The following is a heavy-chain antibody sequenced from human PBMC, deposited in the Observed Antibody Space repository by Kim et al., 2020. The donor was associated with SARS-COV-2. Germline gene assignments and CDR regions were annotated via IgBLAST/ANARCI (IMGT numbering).Heavy chain of an antibody. CDR2: INPSDGSI. V-gene: IGHV1-46*01. CDR1: GNTFTNYY. J-gene: IGHJ6*01. CDR3: VRERGHCSGGSCYSGYYG. Sequence: ASVKVSCKASGNTFTNYYIYWVRQAPGQGLEWMGIINPSDGSINYARKFQDRVTMTRDTSTSTVYMDLSSLRSDDTAVYYCVRERGHCSGGSCYSGYYG. D-gene: IGHD2-15*01.